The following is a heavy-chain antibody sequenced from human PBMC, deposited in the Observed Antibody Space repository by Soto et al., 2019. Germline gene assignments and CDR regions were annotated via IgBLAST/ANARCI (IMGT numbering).Heavy chain of an antibody. V-gene: IGHV4-34*01. CDR1: NGSFTDYF. CDR3: VARGMTYDFLSGPHPFDX. J-gene: IGHJ5*02. Sequence: SEALSLPCAAHNGSFTDYFWTWIRQSPGRGLEWIGEINHRGGATYNPSLRSRVNISIDTSKNHFSLSLRSLTAADTAVYYCVARGMTYDFLSGPHPFDXWGHGTLVTVSX. CDR2: INHRGGA. D-gene: IGHD3-3*01.